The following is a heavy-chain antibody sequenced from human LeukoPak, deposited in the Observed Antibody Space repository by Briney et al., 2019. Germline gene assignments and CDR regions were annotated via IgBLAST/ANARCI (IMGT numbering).Heavy chain of an antibody. J-gene: IGHJ4*02. CDR1: GFTFSSYS. V-gene: IGHV3-23*01. Sequence: PGGSLRLSCAASGFTFSSYSMAWVRQAPGMGLEWASVISDTGGTTYYADSVKGRFTISRDNAKNSLYLQLNSLRAEDTAVYYCARVPRSSRIPIFRWGQGTLVTVSS. CDR3: ARVPRSSRIPIFR. CDR2: ISDTGGTT. D-gene: IGHD3-3*01.